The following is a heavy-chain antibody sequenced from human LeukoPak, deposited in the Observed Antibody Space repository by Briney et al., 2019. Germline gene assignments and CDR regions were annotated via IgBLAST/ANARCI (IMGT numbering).Heavy chain of an antibody. J-gene: IGHJ6*02. Sequence: SETLSLTCTVSGGSISSSSYYWGWIRQPPGKGLEWIVSIHYSGSTYYNPSLKSRVTISVDTSKNQFSLKLSSVTAADTAVYYCASGATANYYYGMDVWGQGTTVTVSS. CDR3: ASGATANYYYGMDV. D-gene: IGHD5-18*01. CDR2: IHYSGST. V-gene: IGHV4-39*01. CDR1: GGSISSSSYY.